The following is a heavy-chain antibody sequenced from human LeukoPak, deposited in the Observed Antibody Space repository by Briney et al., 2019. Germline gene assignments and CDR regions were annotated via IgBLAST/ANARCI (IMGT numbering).Heavy chain of an antibody. D-gene: IGHD6-25*01. CDR3: ARGSPAAV. V-gene: IGHV3-74*01. CDR1: GFTFSSYW. J-gene: IGHJ4*02. CDR2: INTDGSTT. Sequence: PGGSLRLSCAASGFTFSSYWMHWVRQAPGKGPVWVSRINTDGSTTNYADSVKGRFTISRDNAENTLYLQMNSLRAEDTAVYYCARGSPAAVWGQGALVTVSS.